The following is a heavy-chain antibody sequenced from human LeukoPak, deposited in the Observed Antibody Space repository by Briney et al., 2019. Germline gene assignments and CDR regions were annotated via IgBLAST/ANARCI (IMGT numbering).Heavy chain of an antibody. CDR1: GGSISSSSYY. J-gene: IGHJ5*02. CDR2: IYYSGST. Sequence: SETLSFTCTVSGGSISSSSYYWGWIRQPPGKGLEWIGSIYYSGSTYYNPSLKSRVTISVDTSKNQFSLKLSSVTAADTAVYYCARHLFGSTSGLNWFDPWGQGTLVTVSS. CDR3: ARHLFGSTSGLNWFDP. D-gene: IGHD2-2*01. V-gene: IGHV4-39*01.